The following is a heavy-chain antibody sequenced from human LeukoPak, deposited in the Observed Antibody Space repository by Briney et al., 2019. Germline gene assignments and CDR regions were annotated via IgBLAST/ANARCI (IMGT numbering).Heavy chain of an antibody. J-gene: IGHJ4*02. CDR3: ARDRYYYDSSDKFDY. V-gene: IGHV4-4*07. D-gene: IGHD3-22*01. CDR2: IHSSGST. CDR1: GGSNSRYY. Sequence: SETLSLTCTFSGGSNSRYYWSWIRQPAGKGLEWIGRIHSSGSTNYNPSLESRVTISVDTAKNQISLKVTSVTAADTAVYYCARDRYYYDSSDKFDYWGQGTLVTVSS.